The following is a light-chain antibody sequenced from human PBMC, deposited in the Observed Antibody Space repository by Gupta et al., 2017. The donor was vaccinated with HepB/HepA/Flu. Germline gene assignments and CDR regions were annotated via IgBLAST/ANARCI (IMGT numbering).Light chain of an antibody. J-gene: IGKJ3*01. CDR3: QTDSSSLFT. CDR1: QSVSSFS. CDR2: GAS. V-gene: IGKV3-20*01. Sequence: EIVLTQSPDTLSLSPGEIATLSCRASQSVSSFSLAWYQQKRGQAPRLLIYGASRRATGIPDRFSGSGSGTDFTLTITRLEPEDFAVYYCQTDSSSLFTFGHGTKVDIK.